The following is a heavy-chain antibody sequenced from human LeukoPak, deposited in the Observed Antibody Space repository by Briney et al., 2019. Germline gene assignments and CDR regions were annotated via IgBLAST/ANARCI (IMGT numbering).Heavy chain of an antibody. D-gene: IGHD3-22*01. CDR3: ARVGAVGSGYYQDAFDI. J-gene: IGHJ3*02. CDR1: GGSISSGDYY. V-gene: IGHV4-30-4*01. CDR2: IYYSGST. Sequence: SETLSLTCTVSGGSISSGDYYWSWIRQPPGKGLEWIGYIYYSGSTYYNPSLKSRVTISVDTSKNQFSLKLSSVTAADTAVYYCARVGAVGSGYYQDAFDIWGQGTMVTVSS.